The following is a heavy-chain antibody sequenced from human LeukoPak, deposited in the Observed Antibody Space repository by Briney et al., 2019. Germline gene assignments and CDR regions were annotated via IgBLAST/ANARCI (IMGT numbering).Heavy chain of an antibody. V-gene: IGHV4-31*03. J-gene: IGHJ4*02. CDR3: ASWYDFWSGYWSGTGY. CDR1: GGSISSGGYY. Sequence: PSETLSLTCTVSGGSISSGGYYWSWIRQHPGKGLEWIGYIYYSGSTYYNPSLKSRVTISVDTSKNQFSLKLSSVTAADTAVYYCASWYDFWSGYWSGTGYWGQGTLVTVSS. D-gene: IGHD3-3*01. CDR2: IYYSGST.